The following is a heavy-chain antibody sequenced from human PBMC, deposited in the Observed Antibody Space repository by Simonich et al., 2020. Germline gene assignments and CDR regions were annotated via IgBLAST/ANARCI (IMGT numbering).Heavy chain of an antibody. CDR2: INHSGST. Sequence: QVQLQQWGAGLLKPSETLSLTCAVYGGSFSGYYWSWIRQPPGKGLEWIGEINHSGSTNYNPPLKSRGTISVDTSKNQFSLKLSSVTAADTAVYYCARGLIGGSYYYWGQGTLVTVSS. V-gene: IGHV4-34*01. J-gene: IGHJ4*02. CDR1: GGSFSGYY. D-gene: IGHD1-26*01. CDR3: ARGLIGGSYYY.